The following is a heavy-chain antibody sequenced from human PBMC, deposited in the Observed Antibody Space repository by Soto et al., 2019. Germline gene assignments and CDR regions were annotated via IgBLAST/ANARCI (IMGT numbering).Heavy chain of an antibody. Sequence: EVQLVESGGGLVKPGGSLRLSCAASGFTFSSYSMNWVRQAPGKGLEWVSSISSSSSYIYYADSVKGRFTISRDNAKNSLYMQMNSLRAEDTAVYYCARDISRRELWSFDYWGQGTLVTVSS. CDR1: GFTFSSYS. CDR2: ISSSSSYI. V-gene: IGHV3-21*01. CDR3: ARDISRRELWSFDY. J-gene: IGHJ4*02. D-gene: IGHD3-10*01.